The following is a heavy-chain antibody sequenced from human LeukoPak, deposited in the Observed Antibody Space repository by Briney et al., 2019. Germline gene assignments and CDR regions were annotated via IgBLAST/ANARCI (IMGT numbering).Heavy chain of an antibody. CDR3: ARDPIDY. CDR1: GFILSSYW. CDR2: IRQDGSEK. Sequence: GGSLRLSCTASGFILSSYWMTWVRQAPGKGLEWVANIRQDGSEKNFVDSVKGRFTISRDNAKNSLYLQMNTLTAEDTAVYYCARDPIDYWGQGTLVTVTS. J-gene: IGHJ4*02. V-gene: IGHV3-7*01.